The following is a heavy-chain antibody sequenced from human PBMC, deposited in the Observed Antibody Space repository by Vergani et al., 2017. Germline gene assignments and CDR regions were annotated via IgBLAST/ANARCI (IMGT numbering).Heavy chain of an antibody. D-gene: IGHD6-13*01. CDR3: ARDREAYSSSWYYFDY. CDR2: ISAYNGDT. J-gene: IGHJ4*02. Sequence: QVQLVQSGAEVKKPGASVKVSCKTSGYTFTNYGISWVRQAPGQGLEWMGWISAYNGDTKYAQKLQGRVTMTTDTSTSTAYMELRSLRSDDTAVYYCARDREAYSSSWYYFDYWGQGTLVTVSS. CDR1: GYTFTNYG. V-gene: IGHV1-18*01.